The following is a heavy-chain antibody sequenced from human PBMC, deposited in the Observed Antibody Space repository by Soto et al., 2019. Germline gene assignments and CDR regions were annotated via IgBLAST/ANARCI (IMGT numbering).Heavy chain of an antibody. Sequence: QVQLVESGGGVVQPGRSLRLSCAASGFTFSSYGMHWVRQAPGKGLEWVAVIWYDGSNKYYADSVKGRFTISRDNSKYTLYLQMNSLRAEDTAVYYCARDTRFLEWLTDYWGQGTLVTVSS. J-gene: IGHJ4*02. V-gene: IGHV3-33*01. CDR3: ARDTRFLEWLTDY. CDR1: GFTFSSYG. D-gene: IGHD3-3*01. CDR2: IWYDGSNK.